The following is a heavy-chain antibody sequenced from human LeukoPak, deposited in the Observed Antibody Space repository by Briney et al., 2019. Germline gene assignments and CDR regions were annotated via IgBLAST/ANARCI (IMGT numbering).Heavy chain of an antibody. CDR1: GSAFSSYW. Sequence: GGSLRLSCEASGSAFSSYWASWVRQAPGKGLEWVANINQDGNSQNYVDSVRGRFTISKDNAKNSVYLQMNSLRAEDTAVYYCARSLWPEDYWGQGILVTASS. D-gene: IGHD2-21*01. J-gene: IGHJ4*02. CDR2: INQDGNSQ. CDR3: ARSLWPEDY. V-gene: IGHV3-7*01.